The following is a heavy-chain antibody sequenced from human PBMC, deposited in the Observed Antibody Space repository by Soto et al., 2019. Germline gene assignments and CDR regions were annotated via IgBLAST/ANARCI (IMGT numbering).Heavy chain of an antibody. CDR2: ISPSGSYM. CDR1: GFIFNTYS. D-gene: IGHD3-3*01. V-gene: IGHV3-21*01. CDR3: PRFGLVSFDC. Sequence: PGGSLRLSCAASGFIFNTYSMDWVRQAPGKGLEWVASISPSGSYMYYGDSLKGRFTVSRDNAKNSLYLQMDSLRADDTAIYYCPRFGLVSFDCWGQGTLVTVSS. J-gene: IGHJ4*02.